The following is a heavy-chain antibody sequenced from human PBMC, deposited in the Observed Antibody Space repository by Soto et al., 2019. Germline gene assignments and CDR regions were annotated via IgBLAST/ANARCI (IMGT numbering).Heavy chain of an antibody. Sequence: SSETLSLTCTVSGDSISAYFWSWIRQSPGKGLEWIGYVYHDGTTFYNPSLQSRVTISVGTSRNQFSLNLNSVTAADTAVYYCARTLHRSGYDCSFDCWGQGTLVTVSS. CDR2: VYHDGTT. V-gene: IGHV4-59*01. CDR3: ARTLHRSGYDCSFDC. D-gene: IGHD5-12*01. CDR1: GDSISAYF. J-gene: IGHJ4*02.